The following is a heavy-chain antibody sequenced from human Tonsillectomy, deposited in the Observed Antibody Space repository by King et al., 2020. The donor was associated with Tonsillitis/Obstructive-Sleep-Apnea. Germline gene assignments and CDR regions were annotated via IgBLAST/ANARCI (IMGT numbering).Heavy chain of an antibody. J-gene: IGHJ3*02. Sequence: QLVQSGPEVKKTGTSVKVSCKASGLTFTNSAMHWVRQTRGQRLEWIGWIVVGSGDTNYAQKFHERVTITRDMSTRTAYMELSSLRSEDTAVYYCAASYDSSGYDAFDIWGQGTMVIVSS. V-gene: IGHV1-58*02. CDR2: IVVGSGDT. D-gene: IGHD3-22*01. CDR1: GLTFTNSA. CDR3: AASYDSSGYDAFDI.